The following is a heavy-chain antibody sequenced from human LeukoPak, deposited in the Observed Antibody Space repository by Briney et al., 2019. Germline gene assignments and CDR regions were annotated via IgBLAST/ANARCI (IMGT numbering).Heavy chain of an antibody. CDR1: GFTFSSYG. J-gene: IGHJ6*03. V-gene: IGHV3-30*02. CDR3: AKDSEPVRGVNIKSNFGHMDV. CDR2: IRYDGSNK. D-gene: IGHD3-10*01. Sequence: GGSLRLSCGASGFTFSSYGMHWVRQAPGKGLEWVAFIRYDGSNKYYADSVKGRFTISRDNSKNTLYLQVNSLRGEDTAIYYCAKDSEPVRGVNIKSNFGHMDVWGKGTTVTISS.